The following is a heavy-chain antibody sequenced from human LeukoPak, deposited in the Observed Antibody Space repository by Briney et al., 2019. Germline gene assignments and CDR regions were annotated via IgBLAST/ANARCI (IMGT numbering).Heavy chain of an antibody. CDR3: ARRPTIAVAGIGFQH. CDR1: GGSISSYY. D-gene: IGHD6-19*01. J-gene: IGHJ1*01. Sequence: MPSETLSLTCTVSGGSISSYYWGWIRQPPVKGLEWIGSIYYSGSTYYNPSLKSRVTISVDTSKNQFSLKLSSVTAADTAVYYCARRPTIAVAGIGFQHWGQGTLVTVSS. CDR2: IYYSGST. V-gene: IGHV4-39*01.